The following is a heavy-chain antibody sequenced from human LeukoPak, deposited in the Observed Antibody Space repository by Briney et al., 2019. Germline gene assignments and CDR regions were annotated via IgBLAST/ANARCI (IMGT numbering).Heavy chain of an antibody. CDR1: GFTFSSDW. CDR3: ARGNYYMDV. Sequence: GGSLRLSCAVSGFTFSSDWMIWVRQAPGKGLEWVANINPDGSEKNYVDSVRGRFTISRDNAKNSLDLQMNSLRAEDTAVYYCARGNYYMDVWGKGTTVTISS. CDR2: INPDGSEK. J-gene: IGHJ6*03. V-gene: IGHV3-7*03.